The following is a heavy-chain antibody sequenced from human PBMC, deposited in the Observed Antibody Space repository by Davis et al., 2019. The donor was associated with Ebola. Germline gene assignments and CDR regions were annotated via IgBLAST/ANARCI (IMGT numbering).Heavy chain of an antibody. Sequence: SQTLSLTCAISGDSVSSNSAAWNWIRQSPSRGLEWLGRTYYRSKWYNDYAVSVKSRITINPDTSKNQFSLQLNSVTPEDTAVYYCARESSYCSGGSCYAFDYWGQGTPVTVSS. CDR1: GDSVSSNSAA. V-gene: IGHV6-1*01. D-gene: IGHD2-15*01. CDR3: ARESSYCSGGSCYAFDY. J-gene: IGHJ4*02. CDR2: TYYRSKWYN.